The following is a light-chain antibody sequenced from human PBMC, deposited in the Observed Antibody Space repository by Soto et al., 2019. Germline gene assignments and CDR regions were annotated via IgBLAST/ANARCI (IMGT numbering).Light chain of an antibody. V-gene: IGKV3-20*01. J-gene: IGKJ4*01. CDR2: DVS. CDR3: QQYGNPPLT. Sequence: EIVLTQSPGTLSLSPGERDTLFCRASQSVRSGYFAWYQQKLGQAPRLLIFDVSRRATGIPDRFSGTGSGTDFTLTISRLEPEDFVVYYCQQYGNPPLTFGRGTKVDIK. CDR1: QSVRSGY.